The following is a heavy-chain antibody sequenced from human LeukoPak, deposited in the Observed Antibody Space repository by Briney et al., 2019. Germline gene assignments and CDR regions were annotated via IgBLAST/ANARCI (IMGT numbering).Heavy chain of an antibody. CDR2: IRSKAYGGTT. D-gene: IGHD6-13*01. CDR1: GFTFGDYA. Sequence: GGSLRLSCTASGFTFGDYAISWFRQAPGKGLEWVGFIRSKAYGGTTEYAASVKGRFTISRDDSKSIAYLQMNSLKTEDTAVYYCTRDGIAAAGSGANYFDYWGQGTLVTVSS. CDR3: TRDGIAAAGSGANYFDY. J-gene: IGHJ4*02. V-gene: IGHV3-49*03.